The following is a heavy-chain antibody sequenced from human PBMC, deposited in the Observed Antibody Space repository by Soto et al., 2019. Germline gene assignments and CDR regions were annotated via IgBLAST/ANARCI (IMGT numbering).Heavy chain of an antibody. Sequence: QVQLVQSGAEVKKPGSSVKVSCKASGDTFSNHTISWVRQAPGQGLEWMGRIIPIFGVANYAQKFQGRVTITADKSTSTVYMELSSLRSADTAGYYCAREAEMGTVTKGFYYYMDVGCKGTTVIVSS. CDR2: IIPIFGVA. CDR3: AREAEMGTVTKGFYYYMDV. D-gene: IGHD4-17*01. CDR1: GDTFSNHT. V-gene: IGHV1-69*04. J-gene: IGHJ6*03.